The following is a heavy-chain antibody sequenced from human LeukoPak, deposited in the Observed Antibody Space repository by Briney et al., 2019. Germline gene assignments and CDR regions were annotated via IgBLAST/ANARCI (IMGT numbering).Heavy chain of an antibody. V-gene: IGHV1-2*02. Sequence: ASVKVSCKASGYTFTSYAMHWVRQAPGQGLEWMGWINPNSGGTNYAQKFQGRVTMTRDTSISTAYMELSRLRSDDTAVYYCAREGCSSTSCYYFDYWGQGTLVTVSS. CDR3: AREGCSSTSCYYFDY. CDR1: GYTFTSYA. D-gene: IGHD2-2*01. J-gene: IGHJ4*02. CDR2: INPNSGGT.